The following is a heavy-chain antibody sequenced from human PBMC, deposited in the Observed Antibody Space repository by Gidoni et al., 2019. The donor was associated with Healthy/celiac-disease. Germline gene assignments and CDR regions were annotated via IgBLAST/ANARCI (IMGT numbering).Heavy chain of an antibody. J-gene: IGHJ4*02. D-gene: IGHD5-12*01. Sequence: QVQLVESGGGGVQPGRSLRLSCAASGFTFSSYGMHWVRQAPGKGLEWVAVIWYDGSNKYYADSVKGRFTISRDNSKNTLYLQMNSLRAEDTAVYYCARDLSGYDSLDYWGQGTLVTVSS. CDR3: ARDLSGYDSLDY. CDR2: IWYDGSNK. CDR1: GFTFSSYG. V-gene: IGHV3-33*01.